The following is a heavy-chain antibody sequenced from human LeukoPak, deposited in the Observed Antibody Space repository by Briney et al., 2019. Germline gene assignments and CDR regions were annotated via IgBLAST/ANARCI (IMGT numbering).Heavy chain of an antibody. D-gene: IGHD1-26*01. CDR2: IFSGGST. CDR1: GFIFSSNY. J-gene: IGHJ4*02. V-gene: IGHV3-53*05. CDR3: ARVGPTRSDFDY. Sequence: TGGSQRLTCAASGFIFSSNYMTWVRQAPGKGLEWVSVIFSGGSTYYADSVTGRVTISRDNSKNTLYLQMNNLRGEDTAVYYCARVGPTRSDFDYSGQGTLVTVSS.